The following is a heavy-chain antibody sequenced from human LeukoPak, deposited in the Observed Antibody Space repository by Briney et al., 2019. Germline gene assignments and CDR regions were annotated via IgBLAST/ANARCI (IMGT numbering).Heavy chain of an antibody. CDR1: GYTFTSYY. J-gene: IGHJ3*02. D-gene: IGHD1-26*01. CDR2: INPNSGGT. Sequence: ASVTVSCKASGYTFTSYYMHWVRQAPGQGLEWMGWINPNSGGTNYAQKFQGRVTMTRDTSISTAYMELSRLRSDDTAVYYCARDLRIVGATTYAFDIWGQGTMVTVSS. CDR3: ARDLRIVGATTYAFDI. V-gene: IGHV1-2*02.